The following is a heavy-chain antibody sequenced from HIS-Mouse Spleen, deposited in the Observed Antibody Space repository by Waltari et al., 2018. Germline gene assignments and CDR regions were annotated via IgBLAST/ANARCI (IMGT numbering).Heavy chain of an antibody. CDR3: ARRELGSNWNYAFDI. D-gene: IGHD1-7*01. CDR2: MNPNRSKT. J-gene: IGHJ3*02. CDR1: GYTFTSYD. Sequence: QVQLVQSGAEVKKPGASVKVSCKASGYTFTSYDINWVRQATGQGIEWMGWMNPNRSKTGDAQKFQGRVTRTRNTSISTAYMELSSLRSENTAVYYCARRELGSNWNYAFDIWGQGTMVTVSS. V-gene: IGHV1-8*01.